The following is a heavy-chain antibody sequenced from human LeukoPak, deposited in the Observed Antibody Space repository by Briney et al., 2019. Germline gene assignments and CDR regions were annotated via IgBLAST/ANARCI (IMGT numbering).Heavy chain of an antibody. D-gene: IGHD5-24*01. J-gene: IGHJ6*02. Sequence: GGSLRLSCAASGFTFSSYGMHWVRQAPGKGLEWVAVISYDGSSKYYTDSVKGRFTISRDNSKNTLYLQMNTLRADDTAVFFCARDLMATIYYYYGMDVWGRGTTVTVCS. CDR1: GFTFSSYG. CDR2: ISYDGSSK. CDR3: ARDLMATIYYYYGMDV. V-gene: IGHV3-30*03.